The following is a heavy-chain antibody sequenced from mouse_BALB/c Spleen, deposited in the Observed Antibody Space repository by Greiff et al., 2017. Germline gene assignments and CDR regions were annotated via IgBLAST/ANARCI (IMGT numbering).Heavy chain of an antibody. Sequence: EVQVVESGGGLVQPGGSRKLSCAASGFTFSSFGLHWVRQAPEKGLEWVAYISSGSSTIYYADTVKGRFPISRDNPKNTLFLQMTSLRSEDTAMYYCAREGYDWYFDVWGAGTTVTVSS. V-gene: IGHV5-17*02. J-gene: IGHJ1*01. D-gene: IGHD2-2*01. CDR3: AREGYDWYFDV. CDR2: ISSGSSTI. CDR1: GFTFSSFG.